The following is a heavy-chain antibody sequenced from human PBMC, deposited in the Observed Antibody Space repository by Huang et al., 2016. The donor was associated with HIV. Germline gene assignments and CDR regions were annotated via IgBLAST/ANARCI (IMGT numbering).Heavy chain of an antibody. Sequence: VQLVQSGAEVKKPGESLKISCKGSGYSFSSYWIAWVRQMPGKGLEWMGFTVPDDSDTTYSPSFEGQVTISADKSIGTAYLQWSSLKASDTAMYYCARRFSSSSGYFDYWGQGSLVTVSS. D-gene: IGHD6-6*01. CDR3: ARRFSSSSGYFDY. CDR2: TVPDDSDT. CDR1: GYSFSSYW. V-gene: IGHV5-51*01. J-gene: IGHJ4*02.